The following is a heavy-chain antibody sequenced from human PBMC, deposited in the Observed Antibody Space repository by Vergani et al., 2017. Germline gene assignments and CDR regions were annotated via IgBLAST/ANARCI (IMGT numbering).Heavy chain of an antibody. Sequence: EVRLLESGGDLVQPGGSLRLSCAVSGFTFNNYALSWVRQAPGKGLEWVSTISGSGGSTYYADSVKGRFTISRDNSKNTLYLQMNSLRAEDTAVYYCAKTREYSGYANDAFDIWGQGTMVTVSS. CDR3: AKTREYSGYANDAFDI. V-gene: IGHV3-23*01. J-gene: IGHJ3*02. D-gene: IGHD5-12*01. CDR2: ISGSGGST. CDR1: GFTFNNYA.